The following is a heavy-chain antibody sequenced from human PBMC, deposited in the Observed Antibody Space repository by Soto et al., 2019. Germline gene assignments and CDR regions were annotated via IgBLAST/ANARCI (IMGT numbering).Heavy chain of an antibody. V-gene: IGHV3-23*01. Sequence: PGGSLRLSCAASGFTFSSYAMSWVRQAPGKGLEWVSAISGSGGSTYYADSVKGRFTISRDNSKNTLYLQMNSLRAEDTAVYYCAKDVGSMIVVVITYFDYWGQGTLVTVSS. J-gene: IGHJ4*02. CDR2: ISGSGGST. D-gene: IGHD3-22*01. CDR1: GFTFSSYA. CDR3: AKDVGSMIVVVITYFDY.